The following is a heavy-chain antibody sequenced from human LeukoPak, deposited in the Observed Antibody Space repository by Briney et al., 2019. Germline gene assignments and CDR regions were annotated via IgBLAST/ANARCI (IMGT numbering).Heavy chain of an antibody. CDR3: ARGHSYGENYHDYGMDV. D-gene: IGHD5-18*01. CDR1: GFTFSSYG. Sequence: GGSLRLSCAASGFTFSSYGVHWVRQAPGKGLEWVALISYDGSNKYYVDSVKGRFTIFRDNFKNTLYLQMNSLRGEDTAVYYCARGHSYGENYHDYGMDVWGQGTTVTVSS. CDR2: ISYDGSNK. V-gene: IGHV3-30*03. J-gene: IGHJ6*02.